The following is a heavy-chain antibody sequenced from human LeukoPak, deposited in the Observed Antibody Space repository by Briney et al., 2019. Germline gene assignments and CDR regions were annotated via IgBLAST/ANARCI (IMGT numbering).Heavy chain of an antibody. Sequence: PGGSLRLSCAASGFTFSSYEMNWVRQAPGKGLEWVSYISSSGSTIYYADSVKGRFTISRDNAKNSLYLQMNSLRAEDTALYYCARGLGTGNPDYWGQGTLVTVSS. D-gene: IGHD1-14*01. J-gene: IGHJ4*02. CDR1: GFTFSSYE. CDR2: ISSSGSTI. V-gene: IGHV3-48*03. CDR3: ARGLGTGNPDY.